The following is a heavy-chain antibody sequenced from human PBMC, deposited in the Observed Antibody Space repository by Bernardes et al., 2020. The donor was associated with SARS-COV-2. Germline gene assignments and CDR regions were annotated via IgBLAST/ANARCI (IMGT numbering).Heavy chain of an antibody. D-gene: IGHD6-19*01. CDR1: GFIFSNDS. V-gene: IGHV3-21*01. J-gene: IGHJ3*01. CDR3: ATYSSTFDAFDL. Sequence: GGTLRLSCAASGFIFSNDSMNWVRQAPGKGLEWVSYISPSSSYIYYADSVKGRFTISRDNPKNSLYLQMISLRGEDTSVYYCATYSSTFDAFDLWGQGTMVTVSS. CDR2: ISPSSSYI.